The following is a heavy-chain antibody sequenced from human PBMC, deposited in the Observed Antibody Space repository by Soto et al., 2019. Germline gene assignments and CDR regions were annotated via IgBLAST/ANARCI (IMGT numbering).Heavy chain of an antibody. CDR1: GYTFTGYY. J-gene: IGHJ5*02. CDR3: AREGGVGYCSSTSCYGGPWFDP. CDR2: INPNSGGT. D-gene: IGHD2-2*01. Sequence: QVQLVQSGAEVKKPGASVKVSCKASGYTFTGYYMHWVRQAPGQGLEWMGWINPNSGGTNYAQKVQGWVTMTRDTSISTAYMELSRLRSDDTAVYYCAREGGVGYCSSTSCYGGPWFDPWGQGTLVTVSS. V-gene: IGHV1-2*04.